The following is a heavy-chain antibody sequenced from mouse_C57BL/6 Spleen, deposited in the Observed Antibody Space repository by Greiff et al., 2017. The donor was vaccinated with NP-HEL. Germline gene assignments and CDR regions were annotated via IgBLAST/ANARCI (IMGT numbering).Heavy chain of an antibody. J-gene: IGHJ4*01. CDR3: ARPFYSNYAMDY. CDR1: GYTFTDYY. Sequence: QVQLQQSGAELVRPGASVKLSCKASGYTFTDYYINWVKQRPGQGLEWIARIYPGSGNTYYNEKFKGKATLTAEKSSSTAYMQLSSLTSEDSAVYFCARPFYSNYAMDYWGQGTSVTVSS. D-gene: IGHD2-5*01. V-gene: IGHV1-76*01. CDR2: IYPGSGNT.